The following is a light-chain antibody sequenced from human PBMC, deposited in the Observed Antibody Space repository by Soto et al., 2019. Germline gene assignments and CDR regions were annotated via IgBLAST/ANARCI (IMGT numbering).Light chain of an antibody. CDR3: QQYNNWPPLS. J-gene: IGKJ1*01. Sequence: EIVMTQSPATLSVSPGERATLSCRASQSVSSNLAWYQQKPGQAPRLLIYGASTRATGIPARFSGSGSGTEFTLTISSLQSEYFAVYYCQQYNNWPPLSFGQGTKVDIK. CDR1: QSVSSN. CDR2: GAS. V-gene: IGKV3-15*01.